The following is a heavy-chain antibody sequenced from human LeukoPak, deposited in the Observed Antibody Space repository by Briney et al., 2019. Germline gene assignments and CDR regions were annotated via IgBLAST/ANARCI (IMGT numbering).Heavy chain of an antibody. Sequence: SETLSLTCAVYGGSFSGYYWSWIRQPPGKGLEWIGEINHSGSTNYNPSLKSRVTISVDTSKNQFSLKLSSVTAADTAVYYCARGTAAADNYCYGMDVWGQGTTVTVSS. V-gene: IGHV4-34*01. CDR2: INHSGST. CDR3: ARGTAAADNYCYGMDV. J-gene: IGHJ6*02. CDR1: GGSFSGYY. D-gene: IGHD6-13*01.